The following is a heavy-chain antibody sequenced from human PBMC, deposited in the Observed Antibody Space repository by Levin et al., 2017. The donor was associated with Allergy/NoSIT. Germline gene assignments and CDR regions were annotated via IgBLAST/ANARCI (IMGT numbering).Heavy chain of an antibody. J-gene: IGHJ4*01. V-gene: IGHV3-15*07. D-gene: IGHD1-14*01. CDR3: TTGSGTYSPYD. Sequence: HGESLKISCVASGFDFTNAWMDWVRQAPGKGLEWVGRILRKSSGGTTNYAAPVNNRFTISRDDSKNTLYLQMNSLKIEDSAVYYCTTGSGTYSPYDWGQGTLVTVS. CDR2: ILRKSSGGTT. CDR1: GFDFTNAW.